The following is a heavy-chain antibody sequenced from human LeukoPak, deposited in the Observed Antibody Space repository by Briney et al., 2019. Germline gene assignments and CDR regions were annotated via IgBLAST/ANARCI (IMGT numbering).Heavy chain of an antibody. D-gene: IGHD3-10*01. J-gene: IGHJ5*01. V-gene: IGHV4-39*01. CDR1: GGSIRSSSYY. Sequence: SETLSLTCTVSGGSIRSSSYYWGWIRQPPGKGLEWIGSIYYTGDIYYNPSPKSRLTISVDTSKNQFSLKLSSVTAADTAVYYCARLWFGEFDCWGQGTLVTVSS. CDR2: IYYTGDI. CDR3: ARLWFGEFDC.